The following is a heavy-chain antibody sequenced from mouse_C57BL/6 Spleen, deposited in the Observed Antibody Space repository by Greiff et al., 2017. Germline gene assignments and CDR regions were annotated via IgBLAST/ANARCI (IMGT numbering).Heavy chain of an antibody. V-gene: IGHV5-17*01. CDR2: ISSGSSTI. D-gene: IGHD2-1*01. J-gene: IGHJ3*01. CDR1: GFTFSDYG. Sequence: EVMLVESGGGLVKPGGSLKLSCAASGFTFSDYGMHWVRQAPEKGLEWVAYISSGSSTIYYADTVKGRFTISRDNAKNTLFLQMTCLRSEDTAMDYCARVYGNYFAYWGQGTLVTVSA. CDR3: ARVYGNYFAY.